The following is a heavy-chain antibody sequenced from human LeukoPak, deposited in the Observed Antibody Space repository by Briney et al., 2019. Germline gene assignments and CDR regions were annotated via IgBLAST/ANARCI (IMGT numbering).Heavy chain of an antibody. CDR2: IIPILGIA. Sequence: GASVKVSCKASGGTFSSYAISWVRQAPGQGLEWMGRIIPILGIANYAQKFQGRVTITADKSTSTAYMELSSLRSEDTAVYYCARVEPYCSSTSCYLRQTGAKTDYYYGMDVWGQGTTVTVSS. V-gene: IGHV1-69*04. J-gene: IGHJ6*02. CDR3: ARVEPYCSSTSCYLRQTGAKTDYYYGMDV. CDR1: GGTFSSYA. D-gene: IGHD2-2*01.